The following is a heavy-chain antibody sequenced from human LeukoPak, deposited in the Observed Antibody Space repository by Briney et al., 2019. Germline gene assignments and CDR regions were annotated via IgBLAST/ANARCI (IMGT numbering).Heavy chain of an antibody. CDR2: IYYSGST. J-gene: IGHJ4*02. V-gene: IGHV4-39*07. D-gene: IGHD5-18*01. CDR1: GGSISSSSYY. CDR3: ARVVTSYGLTIIDY. Sequence: SETLSLTCTVSGGSISSSSYYWGWLRQPPGKGLEWIGSIYYSGSTYYNPSLKSRVTISVDTSKNQFSLKLSSVTAADTAVYYCARVVTSYGLTIIDYWGQGTLVTVSS.